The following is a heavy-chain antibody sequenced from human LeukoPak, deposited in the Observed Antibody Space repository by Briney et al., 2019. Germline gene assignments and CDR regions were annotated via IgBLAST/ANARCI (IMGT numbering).Heavy chain of an antibody. Sequence: QPGGSLRLSCAASGFIFSSYAMSWVRQAPGKGLEWVSVISGSGDSIYDADSVKGRFTISRDNSKNTLYLQMNSLRVEDTAVYYCAKNPVAYYFDYWGQGTLVTVSS. CDR3: AKNPVAYYFDY. V-gene: IGHV3-23*01. CDR2: ISGSGDSI. J-gene: IGHJ4*02. CDR1: GFIFSSYA.